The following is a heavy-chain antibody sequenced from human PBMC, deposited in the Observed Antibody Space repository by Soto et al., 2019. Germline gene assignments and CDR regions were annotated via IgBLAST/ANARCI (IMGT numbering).Heavy chain of an antibody. CDR3: ARDRGATTHTGFDY. J-gene: IGHJ4*02. CDR1: GDSINNYY. CDR2: ISYSEST. D-gene: IGHD1-26*01. V-gene: IGHV4-59*12. Sequence: SETLSLTCTVSGDSINNYYWSWVRQPPGKGLEWIGYISYSESTNYNPSLKSRVAMSIDIFNSQFSLRLTSVSAADTAVYYCARDRGATTHTGFDYWGPGTLVTVSS.